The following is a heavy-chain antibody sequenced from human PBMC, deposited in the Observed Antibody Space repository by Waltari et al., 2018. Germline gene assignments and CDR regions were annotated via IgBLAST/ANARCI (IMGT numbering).Heavy chain of an antibody. V-gene: IGHV5-51*01. CDR1: GSSFICYG. CDR3: ARHVGGSWGYMDV. D-gene: IGHD3-3*01. J-gene: IGHJ6*02. Sequence: VQLVQSGAELKKPGEALRISCKASGSSFICYGIGWVRRMPGKGLEWVGIIYPGDSDTRYSPSFQGQVIISADKSITTAYLQWSSLKASDTAIYYCARHVGGSWGYMDVWGQGTAVTVSS. CDR2: IYPGDSDT.